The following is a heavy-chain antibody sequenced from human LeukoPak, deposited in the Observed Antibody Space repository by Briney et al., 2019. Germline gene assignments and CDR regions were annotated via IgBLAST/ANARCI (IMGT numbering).Heavy chain of an antibody. J-gene: IGHJ5*01. Sequence: PSETLSLTCAVYGGSFSGHYWTWIRQPPRKGLEWIGEIDHTGRSTYNPSLTNRVTISKDSSNNQFSLSLRSVIAADTAVYFCARGENSGSYFSYFDSWAQGTPVTVSS. D-gene: IGHD3-10*01. CDR2: IDHTGRS. V-gene: IGHV4-34*01. CDR1: GGSFSGHY. CDR3: ARGENSGSYFSYFDS.